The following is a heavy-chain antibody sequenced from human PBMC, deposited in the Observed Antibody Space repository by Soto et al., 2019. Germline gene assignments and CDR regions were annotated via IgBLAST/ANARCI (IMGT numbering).Heavy chain of an antibody. CDR3: ARAEGHVITMIVVVTRYYFDY. V-gene: IGHV3-30-3*01. Sequence: GGSLRLSCAASGFTFSSYAMHWVRQAPGKGLEWVAVISYDGSNKYYADSVKGRFTISRDNSKNTLYLQMNSLRAEDTAVYYCARAEGHVITMIVVVTRYYFDYWGQGALVTVSS. CDR2: ISYDGSNK. CDR1: GFTFSSYA. D-gene: IGHD3-22*01. J-gene: IGHJ4*02.